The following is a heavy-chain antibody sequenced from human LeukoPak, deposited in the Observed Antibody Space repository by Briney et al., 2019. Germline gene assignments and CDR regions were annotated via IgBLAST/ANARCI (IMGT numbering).Heavy chain of an antibody. D-gene: IGHD2-15*01. V-gene: IGHV4-59*08. CDR2: IYYTGNA. J-gene: IGHJ5*02. CDR1: DGSIRSYY. CDR3: ARKTYCSGGRCYGENWFDP. Sequence: SETLSLTCTVSDGSIRSYYWSWIRQSPGKGLEWIANIYYTGNADYNPSLKSRVTISVDTSKNEISLILSSVTAADTAVYYCARKTYCSGGRCYGENWFDPWGQGTLVTVSS.